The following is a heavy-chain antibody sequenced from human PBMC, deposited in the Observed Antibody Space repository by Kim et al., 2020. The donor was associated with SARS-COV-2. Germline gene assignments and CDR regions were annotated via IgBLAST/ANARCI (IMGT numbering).Heavy chain of an antibody. V-gene: IGHV3-21*01. Sequence: GGSLRLSCAASGFTFSSYSMNWVRQAPGKGLEWVSSISSSSSYIYYADSVKGRFTISRDNAKNSLYLQMNSLRAEDTAVYYCASTVAGTYYYYGMDVWGQGTTVTVSS. D-gene: IGHD6-19*01. CDR2: ISSSSSYI. CDR3: ASTVAGTYYYYGMDV. J-gene: IGHJ6*02. CDR1: GFTFSSYS.